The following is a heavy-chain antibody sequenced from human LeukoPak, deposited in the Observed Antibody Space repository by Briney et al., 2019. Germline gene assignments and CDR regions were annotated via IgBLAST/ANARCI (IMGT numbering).Heavy chain of an antibody. D-gene: IGHD5-12*01. V-gene: IGHV4-59*08. CDR3: ARHAWIWDAFDI. CDR1: GGSISSYY. Sequence: SETLSLTCTVSGGSISSYYWSWIRQPPGKGLEWIGYIYYSGSTNYNPSLKSRVTISVDTSKNQFSLKLSSVTAADTAVYYCARHAWIWDAFDIWGQGTMVTVSS. J-gene: IGHJ3*02. CDR2: IYYSGST.